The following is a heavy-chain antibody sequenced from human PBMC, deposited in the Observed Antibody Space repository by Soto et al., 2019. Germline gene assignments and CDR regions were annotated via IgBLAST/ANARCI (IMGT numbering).Heavy chain of an antibody. V-gene: IGHV3-21*04. CDR2: ISSSSSYI. CDR1: GFTFSSYS. J-gene: IGHJ3*01. Sequence: GGSLRLSCAASGFTFSSYSMNWVRQAPGKGLEWVSSISSSSSYIYYADSVKGRFTISRDNAKNSLYLQMNSLRAEDTAIYYCAKAFVRNYYASGFDAFDVWGQGTMVTVSS. D-gene: IGHD3-10*01. CDR3: AKAFVRNYYASGFDAFDV.